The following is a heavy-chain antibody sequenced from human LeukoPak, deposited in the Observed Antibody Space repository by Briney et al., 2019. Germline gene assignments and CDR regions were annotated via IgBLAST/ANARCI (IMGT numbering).Heavy chain of an antibody. CDR2: IYPGDSDT. Sequence: GESLKIFCKGSGYSFTSYWIGWVRQMPGKGLEWMGIIYPGDSDTRYSPSFQGQVTISADKSISTAYLQWSSLKASDTAMYYCASNYCDSSGYYGGYGMDVWGQGATVTVSS. CDR3: ASNYCDSSGYYGGYGMDV. D-gene: IGHD3-22*01. CDR1: GYSFTSYW. V-gene: IGHV5-51*01. J-gene: IGHJ6*02.